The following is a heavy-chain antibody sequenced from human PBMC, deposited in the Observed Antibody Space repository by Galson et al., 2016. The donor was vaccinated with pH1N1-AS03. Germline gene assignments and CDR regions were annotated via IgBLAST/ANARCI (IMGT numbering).Heavy chain of an antibody. CDR1: GFTFSNLW. D-gene: IGHD5-24*01. V-gene: IGHV3-74*01. CDR2: VNGDGSST. J-gene: IGHJ3*02. CDR3: ARADGHNLVYAFDI. Sequence: SLRLSCAASGFTFSNLWMHWVRQGPGKGLVWVARVNGDGSSTTYADSVKGRFTISRDNSKNTLYLQMNSLRADDTAVYYCARADGHNLVYAFDIWGQGTMVTVSS.